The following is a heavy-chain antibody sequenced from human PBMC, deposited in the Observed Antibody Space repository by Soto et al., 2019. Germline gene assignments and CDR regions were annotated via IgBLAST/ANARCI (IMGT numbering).Heavy chain of an antibody. D-gene: IGHD6-13*01. CDR2: ISAYNGNT. V-gene: IGHV1-18*01. CDR1: GYTFTSYG. Sequence: ASVKLSCTASGYTFTSYGISWVRQAPGQGLEWMGWISAYNGNTNYAQKLQGRVTITADESTSTAYMELSSLRSEDTAVYYCARARDPSSSWPTFNWFDPWGQGTLVTV. CDR3: ARARDPSSSWPTFNWFDP. J-gene: IGHJ5*02.